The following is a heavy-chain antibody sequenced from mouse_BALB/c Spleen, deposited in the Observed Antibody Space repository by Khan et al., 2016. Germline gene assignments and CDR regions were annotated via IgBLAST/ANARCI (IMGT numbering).Heavy chain of an antibody. CDR1: GYTFSNYW. J-gene: IGHJ4*01. V-gene: IGHV1-9*01. Sequence: QVQLQQSGAELMKPGASVKISCKATGYTFSNYWIEWVKQRPGHGLEWIGEILSGSDTNNYNEKFKGKATFTADTSSNTAYMQLSSLTPEDSAVYYCPRAPYYGNYDYVMDYWCQGTSVTVSS. CDR3: PRAPYYGNYDYVMDY. D-gene: IGHD2-10*01. CDR2: ILSGSDTN.